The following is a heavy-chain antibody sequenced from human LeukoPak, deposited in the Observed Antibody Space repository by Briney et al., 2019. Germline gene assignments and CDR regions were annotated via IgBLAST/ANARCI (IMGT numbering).Heavy chain of an antibody. CDR2: IRGGDNTV. CDR1: GFTFSDSY. Sequence: GGSLRLSCAASGFTFSDSYMSWVRQAPGKGLEWVSNIRGGDNTVSCADSVKGRFTVSRDNAKDSLYLQMNSLRAGDTAVYYCATESRETSGADECYFALCGQGALVTVSS. J-gene: IGHJ4*02. CDR3: ATESRETSGADECYFAL. V-gene: IGHV3-11*01. D-gene: IGHD2-15*01.